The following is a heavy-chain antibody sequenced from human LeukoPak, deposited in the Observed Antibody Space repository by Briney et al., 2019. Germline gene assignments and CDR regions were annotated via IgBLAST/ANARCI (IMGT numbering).Heavy chain of an antibody. D-gene: IGHD3-22*01. CDR2: INHSGST. CDR3: ARGVTYYYDSSGYYYRFDY. CDR1: GGSFSGYY. J-gene: IGHJ4*02. V-gene: IGHV4-34*01. Sequence: SETLSLTCAVYGGSFSGYYWSWIRQPPGKGLEWIGEINHSGSTNYNPSLKSRVTISVDTSKNQFSLKLSSVTPADTAVYYCARGVTYYYDSSGYYYRFDYWGQGTLVTVSS.